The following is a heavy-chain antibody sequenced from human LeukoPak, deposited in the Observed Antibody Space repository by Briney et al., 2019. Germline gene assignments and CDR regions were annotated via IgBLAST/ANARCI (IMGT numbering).Heavy chain of an antibody. Sequence: GASVKVSCRASGYTFTNYDINWVRQAAGQGLEWMGWMNPNSGNSDCAQKFQGRVTMTRNTSINTAYMELSSLRSEDTAVYYCAITTYYDILTGYYNRDDAFDTWGQGTKVTVSS. V-gene: IGHV1-8*01. CDR1: GYTFTNYD. CDR2: MNPNSGNS. D-gene: IGHD3-9*01. J-gene: IGHJ3*02. CDR3: AITTYYDILTGYYNRDDAFDT.